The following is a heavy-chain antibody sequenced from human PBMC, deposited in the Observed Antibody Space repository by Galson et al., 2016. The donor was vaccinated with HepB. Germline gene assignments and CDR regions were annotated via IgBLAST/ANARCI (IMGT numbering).Heavy chain of an antibody. J-gene: IGHJ4*02. Sequence: SLRLSCAASGFTLAGQGMSWVRQAPGKGLEWVSDIVAGGNTYYADSVKGRFTISREISKNTLYLEMNSLRAEDTAIYYCGGHGGNSAWGQGPLVTVSS. CDR1: GFTLAGQG. CDR2: IVAGGNT. CDR3: GGHGGNSA. D-gene: IGHD4-23*01. V-gene: IGHV3-23*01.